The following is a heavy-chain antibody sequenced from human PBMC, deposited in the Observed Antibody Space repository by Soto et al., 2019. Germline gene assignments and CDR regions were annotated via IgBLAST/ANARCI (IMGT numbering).Heavy chain of an antibody. CDR1: GLTLTRYS. V-gene: IGHV3-21*06. J-gene: IGHJ4*02. Sequence: GTLSISGAAAGLTLTRYSMYWVRQAPGKGLEWVSSISSTTNYIYYGDSMKGRFTISRDNAKNSLSLETNSLRAEDTAVYYWARESEDLTSNFDYWGQGTLVTVSS. CDR2: ISSTTNYI. CDR3: ARESEDLTSNFDY.